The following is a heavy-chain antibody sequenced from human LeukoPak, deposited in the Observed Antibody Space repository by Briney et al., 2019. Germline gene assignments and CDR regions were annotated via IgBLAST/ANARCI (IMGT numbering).Heavy chain of an antibody. J-gene: IGHJ4*02. CDR1: GGSFSGYY. CDR2: INHSGST. CDR3: ARAPEFSSGWLLDC. D-gene: IGHD6-19*01. Sequence: SETLSLTCAVYGGSFSGYYWSWIRQPPGKGLEWIGEINHSGSTNYNPSLKSRVTMSVDTSKNQFSLKVTSVTATDTGVYYCARAPEFSSGWLLDCWGQGSLVTVSS. V-gene: IGHV4-34*01.